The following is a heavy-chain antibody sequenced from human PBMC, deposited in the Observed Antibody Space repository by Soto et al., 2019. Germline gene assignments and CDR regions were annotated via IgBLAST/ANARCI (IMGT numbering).Heavy chain of an antibody. J-gene: IGHJ5*02. CDR2: INSDGIST. Sequence: GGSLRLSCAASGFTFSSYWMHWVRQAPGKGLVWVSRINSDGISTSYADSVKGRFTISRDNAKNTLYLQMNSLRAEDTAVYYCARGVRTYNGFDPWGQGTLVTVSS. V-gene: IGHV3-74*01. CDR1: GFTFSSYW. CDR3: ARGVRTYNGFDP. D-gene: IGHD1-1*01.